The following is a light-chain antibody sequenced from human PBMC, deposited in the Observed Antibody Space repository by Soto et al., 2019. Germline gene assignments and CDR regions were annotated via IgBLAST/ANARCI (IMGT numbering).Light chain of an antibody. CDR2: GAS. V-gene: IGKV3-20*01. CDR1: QSVSSSY. CDR3: QHYGSSPRT. Sequence: EIVLTQSPGTLSLSPGERATLSCRASQSVSSSYLAWYQQKPGQAPRLLIYGASSRATGIPARFSGSGSGTEFTLTISSLESEDFAVYYCQHYGSSPRTFGQGTKLEIK. J-gene: IGKJ1*01.